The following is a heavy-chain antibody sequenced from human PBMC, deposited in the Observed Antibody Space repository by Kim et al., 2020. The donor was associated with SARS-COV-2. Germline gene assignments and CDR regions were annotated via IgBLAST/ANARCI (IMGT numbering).Heavy chain of an antibody. CDR3: AIQSSYYYYGMDV. CDR2: INHSGST. J-gene: IGHJ6*02. D-gene: IGHD1-1*01. V-gene: IGHV4-34*01. Sequence: SETLSLTCAVYGGSFSGYYWSWIRQPPGKGLEWIGEINHSGSTNYNPYLKSRVTISVDTSKNQFSLKLSSVTAADTAVYYCAIQSSYYYYGMDVWGQGTTVTVSS. CDR1: GGSFSGYY.